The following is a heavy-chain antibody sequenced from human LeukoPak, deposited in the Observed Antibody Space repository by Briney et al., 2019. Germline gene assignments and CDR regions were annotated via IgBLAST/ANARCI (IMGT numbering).Heavy chain of an antibody. CDR2: VFYSGNT. CDR3: ARHFANSAIYGDAFDI. V-gene: IGHV4-39*01. J-gene: IGHJ3*02. Sequence: SETLSLTCIVSGGSIAGSNYYWGWFRQSPGRGLEWLGRVFYSGNTHYNPSLKSRVTISVDTSKNQFSLKVRSVTAADTAVYFCARHFANSAIYGDAFDIWGQGTMVTVSS. CDR1: GGSIAGSNYY. D-gene: IGHD4/OR15-4a*01.